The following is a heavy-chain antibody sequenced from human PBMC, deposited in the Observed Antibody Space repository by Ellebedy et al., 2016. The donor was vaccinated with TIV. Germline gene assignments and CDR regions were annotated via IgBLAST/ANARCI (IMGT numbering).Heavy chain of an antibody. Sequence: GESLKISCAASGFTFSSYSMNWVRQAPGKGLEWVSSISSSSSYIYYADSVKGRFTISRDNAKNSLYLQMNSLRAEDTAVYYCARLHSHYCISSSCYFDYWGQGTLVTVSS. CDR1: GFTFSSYS. CDR2: ISSSSSYI. V-gene: IGHV3-21*04. D-gene: IGHD2-2*01. CDR3: ARLHSHYCISSSCYFDY. J-gene: IGHJ4*02.